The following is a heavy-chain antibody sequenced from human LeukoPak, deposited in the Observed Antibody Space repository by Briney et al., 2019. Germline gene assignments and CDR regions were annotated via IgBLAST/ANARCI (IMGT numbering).Heavy chain of an antibody. CDR2: IYSGGTT. Sequence: GGSLRLSCAASGFTVSDNYMSWVRQAPGKGLEWVSVIYSGGTTYSADSVKGRFTISRDKSKNTLYLQMNSLRAEDTTVYYCARHDSWAGWFDPWGQGTLVTVSS. CDR3: ARHDSWAGWFDP. V-gene: IGHV3-53*01. CDR1: GFTVSDNY. J-gene: IGHJ5*02. D-gene: IGHD3-22*01.